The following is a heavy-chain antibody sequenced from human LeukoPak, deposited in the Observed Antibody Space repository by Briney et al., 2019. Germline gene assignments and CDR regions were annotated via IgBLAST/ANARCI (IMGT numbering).Heavy chain of an antibody. CDR2: IYYSGST. Sequence: SETLSLTCTVSGGSISSGDYYWSWIRQPPGKGLEWIGYIYYSGSTYYNPSLKSRVTISVDTSKNQFSLRLSSVTAADTAVYYCARFRQGNWYSGMDVWGQGTTVTVSS. V-gene: IGHV4-30-4*02. CDR1: GGSISSGDYY. J-gene: IGHJ6*02. CDR3: ARFRQGNWYSGMDV. D-gene: IGHD1-20*01.